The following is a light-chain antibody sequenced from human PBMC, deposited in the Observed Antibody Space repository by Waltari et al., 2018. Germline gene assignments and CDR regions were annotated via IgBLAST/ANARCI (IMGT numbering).Light chain of an antibody. CDR2: GAS. Sequence: EIVLTQSPGTLSLSPGERATLSCRASQSVSSSYLAWYQLKPGQAPRVLIHGASNRATGIPDRFSGSGSGTDFTLTISRLEPEDFAVYYCQQYGSSPWTFGQGTKVEIK. J-gene: IGKJ1*01. CDR3: QQYGSSPWT. CDR1: QSVSSSY. V-gene: IGKV3-20*01.